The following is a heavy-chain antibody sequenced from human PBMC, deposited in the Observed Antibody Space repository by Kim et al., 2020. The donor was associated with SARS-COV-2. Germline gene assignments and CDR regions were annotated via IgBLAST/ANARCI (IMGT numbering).Heavy chain of an antibody. CDR1: GGSISSSSYY. Sequence: SETLSLTCTVSGGSISSSSYYWGWIRQPPGKGLEWIGSIYYSRSTYYNPSLKSRVTISVDTSKNQFSLKLSSVTAADTAVYYCARHLSIGYFDYWGQGTLVTVSS. CDR2: IYYSRST. CDR3: ARHLSIGYFDY. J-gene: IGHJ4*02. V-gene: IGHV4-39*01.